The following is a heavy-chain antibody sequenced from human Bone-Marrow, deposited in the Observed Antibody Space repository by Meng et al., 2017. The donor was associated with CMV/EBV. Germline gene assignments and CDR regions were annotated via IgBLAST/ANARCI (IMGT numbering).Heavy chain of an antibody. J-gene: IGHJ1*01. CDR2: ITPHNGDT. CDR3: ARNRDCDGISCYNDFLH. V-gene: IGHV1-2*02. CDR1: YTFTDYY. D-gene: IGHD2-2*02. Sequence: YTFTDYYIHWVRQAPGRGLEWMGWITPHNGDTNFAQMFQGRVTMTGDTSVSTVYMQLDRLTSDDTAVYYCARNRDCDGISCYNDFLHWGQGTLVTVSS.